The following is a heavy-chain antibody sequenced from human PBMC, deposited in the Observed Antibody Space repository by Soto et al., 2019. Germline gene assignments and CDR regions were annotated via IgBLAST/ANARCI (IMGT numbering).Heavy chain of an antibody. D-gene: IGHD5-18*01. CDR1: GGSISSGGYY. J-gene: IGHJ4*02. CDR3: AREAVDTLCFDY. Sequence: QVQLQESGPGLVKPSQTLSLTCTVSGGSISSGGYYWSWIRQHPGKGLEWIGYIYYSGSTYYTPSPKNSVNISVNTYKNQFSLKLSSVAAADTAVYYCAREAVDTLCFDYWGQGTLVTVSS. V-gene: IGHV4-31*03. CDR2: IYYSGST.